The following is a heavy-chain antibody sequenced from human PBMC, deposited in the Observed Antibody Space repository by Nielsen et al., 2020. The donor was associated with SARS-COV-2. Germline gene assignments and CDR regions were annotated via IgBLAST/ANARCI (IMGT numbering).Heavy chain of an antibody. J-gene: IGHJ6*03. D-gene: IGHD5-18*01. CDR1: GDSVSSNSAA. CDR2: TYYRSKWYN. CDR3: ARDAGYSYGNYYYYMDV. Sequence: SETLSLTCAISGDSVSSNSAAWNWIRQSPSRGLEWLGRTYYRSKWYNDYAVSVKSRITINPDTSKNQFSLQLNSVTPEDTAVYYCARDAGYSYGNYYYYMDVWGKGTTVTVSS. V-gene: IGHV6-1*01.